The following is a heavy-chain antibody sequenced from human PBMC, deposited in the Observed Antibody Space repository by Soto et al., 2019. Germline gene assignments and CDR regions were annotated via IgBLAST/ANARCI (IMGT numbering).Heavy chain of an antibody. V-gene: IGHV3-23*01. CDR2: ISGSGGST. J-gene: IGHJ4*02. D-gene: IGHD3-9*01. CDR1: GFTFSSYA. Sequence: GGSLRLSCAASGFTFSSYAMSWVRQAPGKGLEWVSAISGSGGSTYYADSVKGRFTISRDNSKNTLYLQMNSLRAEDTAVYYWAKDGQKREVLRYFDWPVDYWGQGTLVTVSS. CDR3: AKDGQKREVLRYFDWPVDY.